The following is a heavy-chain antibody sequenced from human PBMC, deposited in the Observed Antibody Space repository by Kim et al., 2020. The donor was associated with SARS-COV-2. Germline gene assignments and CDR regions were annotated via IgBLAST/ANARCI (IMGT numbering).Heavy chain of an antibody. D-gene: IGHD3-10*01. CDR2: ISYDGSNK. CDR1: GFTVSSYG. J-gene: IGHJ6*02. Sequence: GGSLRLSCAASGFTVSSYGMHWVRQAPGKGLEWVAVISYDGSNKYYADSVKGRFTISRDNSKNTLYLQMNSLRAEDTAVYYCAKESGSGSYYAWTYYYYGMDVWGPGTPVTVSS. V-gene: IGHV3-30*18. CDR3: AKESGSGSYYAWTYYYYGMDV.